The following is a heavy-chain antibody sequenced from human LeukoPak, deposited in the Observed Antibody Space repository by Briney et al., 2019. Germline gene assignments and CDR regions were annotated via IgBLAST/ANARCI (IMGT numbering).Heavy chain of an antibody. V-gene: IGHV1-46*01. J-gene: IGHJ4*02. Sequence: ASVKASCKASGNTFTTDQMHWVRQAPGQGLEWMGIINPSSGSTSYAQKFQGRVTMTRDTSTGTIYMELSSLRSEDTALYYCAREYGTGGLDYWGQGTLVTVSS. CDR1: GNTFTTDQ. D-gene: IGHD2-8*02. CDR2: INPSSGST. CDR3: AREYGTGGLDY.